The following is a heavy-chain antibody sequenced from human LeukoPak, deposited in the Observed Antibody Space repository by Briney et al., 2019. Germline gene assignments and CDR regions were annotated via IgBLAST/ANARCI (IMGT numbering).Heavy chain of an antibody. CDR2: ISYDGSNK. CDR1: GFTFSSYG. CDR3: ARDSVEGLVDLLLQNYYYYYMDV. D-gene: IGHD3-9*01. Sequence: QPGRSLRLSCAASGFTFSSYGMHWVRQAPGKGLEWVAVISYDGSNKYYADSVKGRFTISRDNSKNTLYLQMNSLRAEDTAVYYCARDSVEGLVDLLLQNYYYYYMDVWGKGTTVTVSS. V-gene: IGHV3-30*03. J-gene: IGHJ6*03.